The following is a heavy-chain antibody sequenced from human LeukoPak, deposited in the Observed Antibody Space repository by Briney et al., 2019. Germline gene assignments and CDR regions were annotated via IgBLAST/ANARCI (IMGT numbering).Heavy chain of an antibody. CDR1: GGSISSYY. J-gene: IGHJ4*02. CDR3: ARSRIAVTFDY. D-gene: IGHD6-19*01. CDR2: IYYSGST. Sequence: PSETLPLTCTVSGGSISSYYWSWIRQPPGKGLEWIGYIYYSGSTNYNPSPKSRVTISVDTSKNQFSLKLSSVTAADTAVYYCARSRIAVTFDYWGQGTLVTVSS. V-gene: IGHV4-59*01.